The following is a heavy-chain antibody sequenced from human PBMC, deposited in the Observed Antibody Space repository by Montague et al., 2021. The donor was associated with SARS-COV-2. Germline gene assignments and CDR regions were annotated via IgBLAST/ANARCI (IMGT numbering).Heavy chain of an antibody. CDR1: GGSISTFY. Sequence: SETLSLTCTVSGGSISTFYWSWIRQPPGKGLEWIGNIFYSGSTSYNPSLKSRVTISVDTSKNQFSLGLTSVTAADTAVYYRARGRFVDYWGQGTLVTVSS. CDR3: ARGRFVDY. J-gene: IGHJ4*02. CDR2: IFYSGST. D-gene: IGHD3-10*01. V-gene: IGHV4-59*01.